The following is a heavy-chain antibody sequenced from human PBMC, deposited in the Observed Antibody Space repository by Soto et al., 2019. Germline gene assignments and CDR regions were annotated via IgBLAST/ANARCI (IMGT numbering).Heavy chain of an antibody. CDR2: IYHSGST. CDR3: ARDLGNHCSGGSCYYNWFDP. CDR1: GGPISSSNW. V-gene: IGHV4-4*02. D-gene: IGHD2-15*01. J-gene: IGHJ5*02. Sequence: SETLSLTCAVSGGPISSSNWWSWVRQPPGEGVEGIGEIYHSGSTNYNPSLKSRITISVDTSKNQFSLKLSSVTAADTAVYYCARDLGNHCSGGSCYYNWFDPWGQGTLVTVSS.